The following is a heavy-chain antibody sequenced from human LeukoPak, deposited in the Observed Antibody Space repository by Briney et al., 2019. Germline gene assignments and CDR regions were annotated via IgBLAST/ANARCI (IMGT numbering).Heavy chain of an antibody. CDR3: ARHARMDYYDSSGYYYVAPFDY. Sequence: SETLSLTCTVSGSSISSYYWSWIRQPPGKGLEWIGYIYYSGSTNYNPSLKSRVTISVDTSKNQFSLKLSSVTAADTAVYYCARHARMDYYDSSGYYYVAPFDYWGQGTLVTVSS. J-gene: IGHJ4*02. CDR1: GSSISSYY. D-gene: IGHD3-22*01. V-gene: IGHV4-59*08. CDR2: IYYSGST.